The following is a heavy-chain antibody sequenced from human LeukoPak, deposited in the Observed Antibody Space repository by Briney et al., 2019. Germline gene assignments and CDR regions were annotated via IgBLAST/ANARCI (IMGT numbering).Heavy chain of an antibody. Sequence: ASVKVTCKASGYTFTNFDINWVRQATGQGLEWMGWMNPKTGNTGSAQKFQGRVTITGNTSISTAYMELSSLRSEDTAVYYCVRIYYSNAFDIWGQGTMVTVSS. J-gene: IGHJ3*02. CDR3: VRIYYSNAFDI. CDR2: MNPKTGNT. CDR1: GYTFTNFD. V-gene: IGHV1-8*01. D-gene: IGHD4-11*01.